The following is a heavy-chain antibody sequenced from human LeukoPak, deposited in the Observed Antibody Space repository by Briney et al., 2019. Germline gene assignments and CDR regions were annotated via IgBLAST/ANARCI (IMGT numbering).Heavy chain of an antibody. D-gene: IGHD5-18*01. CDR3: AAGRPYSLLDY. CDR1: GSSLTELS. CDR2: FDVIDAKT. J-gene: IGHJ4*02. Sequence: ASVKVSCTVSGSSLTELSLYWVRQAPGKGLEWMGGFDVIDAKTFYAQKFQGRVTMTEDSSTDTAYMELSSLRSDDTAFYYCAAGRPYSLLDYWGQGTLLTASS. V-gene: IGHV1-24*01.